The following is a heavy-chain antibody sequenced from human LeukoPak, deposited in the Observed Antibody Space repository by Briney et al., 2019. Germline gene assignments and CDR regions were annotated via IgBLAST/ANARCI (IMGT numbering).Heavy chain of an antibody. CDR2: IYTSGST. D-gene: IGHD3-3*01. J-gene: IGHJ4*02. V-gene: IGHV4-4*07. CDR1: GGSISSYY. CDR3: AREGKVTIFGVVMIPFDY. Sequence: PSETLSLTCTVSGGSISSYYWSWIRQPAGKGLEWIGRIYTSGSTNYNPSLKSRVTMSVDTSKNQFSLKLSSVSAADTAVYYCAREGKVTIFGVVMIPFDYWGQGTLVTVSS.